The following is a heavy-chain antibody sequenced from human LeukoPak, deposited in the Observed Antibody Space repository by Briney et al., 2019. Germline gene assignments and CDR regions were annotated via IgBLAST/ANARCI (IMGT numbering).Heavy chain of an antibody. CDR1: RYSFFSNYW. CDR3: ARASRDGYNQNFDY. Sequence: KPGESLKISCKAYRYSFFSNYWIAWVRQMPGKGLEWMGILYPGDSDSRYSPSFQGQVTISADRSISTAYLHWSSLEASDTAMYYCARASRDGYNQNFDYWGQGTLVTVSS. CDR2: LYPGDSDS. V-gene: IGHV5-51*01. D-gene: IGHD5-24*01. J-gene: IGHJ4*02.